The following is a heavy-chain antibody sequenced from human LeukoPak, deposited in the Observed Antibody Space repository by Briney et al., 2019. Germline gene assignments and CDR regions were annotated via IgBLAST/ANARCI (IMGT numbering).Heavy chain of an antibody. Sequence: SETLSLTCTVSGGSISSSNWWSWVRQPPGKGLEWIGEIYHSGSTNYNPSLKSRVTISVDKSKNQFSLKLSSVTAADTAVYYCARMVLLWFGELLYSPFDYWGQGTLVTVSS. V-gene: IGHV4-4*02. CDR3: ARMVLLWFGELLYSPFDY. J-gene: IGHJ4*02. CDR1: GGSISSSNW. CDR2: IYHSGST. D-gene: IGHD3-10*01.